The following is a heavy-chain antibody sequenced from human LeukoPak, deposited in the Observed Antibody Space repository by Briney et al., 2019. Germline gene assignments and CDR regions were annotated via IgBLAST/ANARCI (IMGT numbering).Heavy chain of an antibody. CDR2: LNADNLTP. CDR3: AXXXXXXRXXXXDCFDP. Sequence: ASVKVSCKTSGYTFSDYGISWVRQAPGKGLEWMGWLNADNLTPILTQKFQGRVTMTTDTSTNTAYMEMRSLRSDDTAFYYCAXXXXXXRXXXXDCFDPXGQGTLVIVSS. V-gene: IGHV1-18*01. J-gene: IGHJ5*02. CDR1: GYTFSDYG.